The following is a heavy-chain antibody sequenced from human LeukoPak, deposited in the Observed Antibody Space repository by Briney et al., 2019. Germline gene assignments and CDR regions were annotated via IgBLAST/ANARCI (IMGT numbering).Heavy chain of an antibody. D-gene: IGHD4-17*01. Sequence: SETLSLTCAVYGGSFSGYYWTWIRQSPGKGLEWIGEINHSGSTNYNPSLKSRVTISVDTSKNQFSLKLSSVTAADTAVYYCALSVMTTVTYIDYWGQGTLVTVSS. CDR1: GGSFSGYY. V-gene: IGHV4-34*01. J-gene: IGHJ4*02. CDR2: INHSGST. CDR3: ALSVMTTVTYIDY.